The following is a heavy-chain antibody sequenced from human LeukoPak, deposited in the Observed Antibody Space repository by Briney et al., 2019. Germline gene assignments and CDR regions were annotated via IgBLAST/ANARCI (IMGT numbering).Heavy chain of an antibody. CDR3: AREDSSSWLYYFDY. Sequence: GGSLRLSCAASGFTFSSYWMSWVRQAPGKGLEWVANIKQDGSEKYYVDSVKGRFTISRDNAKNSLYLQMNSLRAEDTAVYYCAREDSSSWLYYFDYWGQGTLVTVSS. J-gene: IGHJ4*02. V-gene: IGHV3-7*01. CDR2: IKQDGSEK. CDR1: GFTFSSYW. D-gene: IGHD6-13*01.